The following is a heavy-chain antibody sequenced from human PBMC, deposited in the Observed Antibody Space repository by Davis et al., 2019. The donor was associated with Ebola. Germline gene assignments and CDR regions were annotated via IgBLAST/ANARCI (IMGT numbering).Heavy chain of an antibody. CDR2: ISSSSSTI. V-gene: IGHV3-48*02. CDR1: GFTFSSYS. Sequence: GGSLRLSCAASGFTFSSYSMNWVRQAPGKGLEWVSYISSSSSTIYYADSVKGRFTISRDNAKNSLYLQMNSLRDEDTAVYYCARDCTGGVCPQGYYYGMDVWGQGTTVTVSS. CDR3: ARDCTGGVCPQGYYYGMDV. D-gene: IGHD2-8*02. J-gene: IGHJ6*02.